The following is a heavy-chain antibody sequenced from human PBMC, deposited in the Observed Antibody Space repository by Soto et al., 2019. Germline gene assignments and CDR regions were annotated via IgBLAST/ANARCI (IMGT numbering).Heavy chain of an antibody. CDR1: GFTFSSYS. V-gene: IGHV3-21*01. D-gene: IGHD6-13*01. CDR2: ISSSSSYI. CDR3: ARDPLSDRSSYYYYYYYMDV. J-gene: IGHJ6*03. Sequence: EVQLVESGGGLVKPGGSLRLSCAASGFTFSSYSMNWVRQAPGKGLEWVSSISSSSSYIYYADSVKGRFTISRDNAKNSLYLQMNSLRAEDTAVYYCARDPLSDRSSYYYYYYYMDVWGKGTTVTVSS.